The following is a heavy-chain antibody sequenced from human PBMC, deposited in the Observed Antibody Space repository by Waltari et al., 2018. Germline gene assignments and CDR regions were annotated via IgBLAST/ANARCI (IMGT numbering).Heavy chain of an antibody. Sequence: QVQLVQSGAEVKKPGSSVKVSCKASGGTFSSYAISWVRQAPGQGLEWMGGASPIFGTANAAQKFQGRVTSPAAESTSTAYMELSSLRSEDTAVYYCATKVADTFDYWGQGTLVTVSS. J-gene: IGHJ4*02. D-gene: IGHD6-19*01. CDR1: GGTFSSYA. CDR2: ASPIFGTA. V-gene: IGHV1-69*01. CDR3: ATKVADTFDY.